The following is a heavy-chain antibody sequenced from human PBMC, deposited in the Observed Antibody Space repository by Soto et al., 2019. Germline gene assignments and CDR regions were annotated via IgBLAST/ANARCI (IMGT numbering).Heavy chain of an antibody. D-gene: IGHD3-22*01. Sequence: ASVKVSCKVSGYTLTELSMHWVRQAPGKGLEWMGGFDPEDGETIYAQKFQGRVTMTEDTSTDTAYMELSSLRSEGTAVYYCATVTSVVIYYYYGMDVWGQGTTVTVSS. J-gene: IGHJ6*02. V-gene: IGHV1-24*01. CDR2: FDPEDGET. CDR1: GYTLTELS. CDR3: ATVTSVVIYYYYGMDV.